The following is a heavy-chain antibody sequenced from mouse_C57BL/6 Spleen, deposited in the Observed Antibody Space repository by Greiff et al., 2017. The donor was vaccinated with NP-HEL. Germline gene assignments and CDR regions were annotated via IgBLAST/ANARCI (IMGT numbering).Heavy chain of an antibody. CDR1: GFNITDDY. D-gene: IGHD1-1*01. CDR3: TKLRAGDY. Sequence: VQLQQSGAELVRPGASVKLSCTASGFNITDDYMHWVKQRPEQGLEWIGWIDPENGDTEYASKFQGKATITADTSSNTAYLQLSSLTSEDTAVYYCTKLRAGDYWGKGTTLTVSS. J-gene: IGHJ2*01. CDR2: IDPENGDT. V-gene: IGHV14-4*01.